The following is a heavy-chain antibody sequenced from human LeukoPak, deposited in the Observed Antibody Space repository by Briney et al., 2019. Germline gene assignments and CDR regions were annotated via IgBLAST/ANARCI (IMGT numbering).Heavy chain of an antibody. Sequence: ASVKVSCKASGYTFTSYGISWLRQAPGQGLEWMGWISAYNGNTNYAQKLQGRVTMTTDTSTSTAYMELRSLRSDDTAVYYCTREEMATFTVYWYFDLWGRGTLVTVSS. CDR3: TREEMATFTVYWYFDL. D-gene: IGHD5-24*01. CDR1: GYTFTSYG. CDR2: ISAYNGNT. V-gene: IGHV1-18*01. J-gene: IGHJ2*01.